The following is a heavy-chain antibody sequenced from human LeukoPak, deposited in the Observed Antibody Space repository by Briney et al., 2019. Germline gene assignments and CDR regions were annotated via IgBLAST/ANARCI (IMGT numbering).Heavy chain of an antibody. CDR3: ARHMKDYGDSDY. V-gene: IGHV4-59*08. Sequence: SETLSLTCTVSGGSISSYYWSWIRQPPGKGLEWIGYIYYSGSTNYNPSLKSRVTISVDTSKNQFSLKLSSVTAADTAVYYCARHMKDYGDSDYWGQGTLVTVSS. CDR2: IYYSGST. J-gene: IGHJ4*02. D-gene: IGHD4-17*01. CDR1: GGSISSYY.